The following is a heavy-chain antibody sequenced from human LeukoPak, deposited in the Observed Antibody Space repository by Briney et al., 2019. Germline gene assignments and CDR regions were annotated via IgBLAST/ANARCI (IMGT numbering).Heavy chain of an antibody. D-gene: IGHD2-2*01. CDR3: ARGLGYCSSPSCYVFDY. J-gene: IGHJ4*02. Sequence: SETLSLTCTVSGDSISSANYFWSWIRQPPGKGLEWIGYIHYSGTTYYNPSLKSRSTISVDTSKNQFSLKLSSVTAADTAVYYCARGLGYCSSPSCYVFDYWGQGTLVTVSS. CDR1: GDSISSANYF. V-gene: IGHV4-30-4*01. CDR2: IHYSGTT.